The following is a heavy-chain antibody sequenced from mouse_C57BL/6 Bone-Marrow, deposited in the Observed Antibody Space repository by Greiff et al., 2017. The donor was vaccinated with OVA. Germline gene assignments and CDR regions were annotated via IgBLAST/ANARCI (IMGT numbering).Heavy chain of an antibody. CDR3: ARQRGSYGYFDV. V-gene: IGHV5-6*01. Sequence: EVKVVESGGDLVKPGGSLKLSCAASGFPFSSSGMSWVRQTPDKRLEWVATIRSGGSYTSSPDSVKGRFTISRDNAKNTLYLQMSSLKSEDTAMYYCARQRGSYGYFDVGGTGTTVTVSS. CDR1: GFPFSSSG. CDR2: IRSGGSYT. D-gene: IGHD1-1*01. J-gene: IGHJ1*03.